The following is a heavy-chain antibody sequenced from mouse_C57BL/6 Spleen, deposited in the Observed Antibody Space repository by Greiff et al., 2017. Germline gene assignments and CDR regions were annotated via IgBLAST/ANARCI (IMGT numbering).Heavy chain of an antibody. J-gene: IGHJ2*01. CDR3: ARRLGGYFDY. CDR1: GYTFTSYW. CDR2: IDPSDSYT. D-gene: IGHD2-4*01. Sequence: QVQLQQPGAELVMPGASVKLSCKASGYTFTSYWMHWVKQRPGQGLEWIGEIDPSDSYTNYNQKFKGKSTLTVDKSSSTAYMQRSSLTSEDSAVYYCARRLGGYFDYWGQGTTLTVSS. V-gene: IGHV1-69*01.